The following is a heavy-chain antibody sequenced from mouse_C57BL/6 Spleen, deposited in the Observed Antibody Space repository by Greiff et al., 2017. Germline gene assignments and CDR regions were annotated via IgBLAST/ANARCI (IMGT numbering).Heavy chain of an antibody. CDR1: GYTFTSYG. CDR3: AKYLYYGICPDY. V-gene: IGHV1-81*01. J-gene: IGHJ2*01. Sequence: QVQLKESGAELARPGASVKLSCKASGYTFTSYGISWVKQRTGQGLEWIGEIYPRSGNTYYNEKFKGKATLTAYKSSSTAYMELRSLTSEDSAVSFCAKYLYYGICPDYWGQGTTLTVSS. CDR2: IYPRSGNT. D-gene: IGHD1-1*01.